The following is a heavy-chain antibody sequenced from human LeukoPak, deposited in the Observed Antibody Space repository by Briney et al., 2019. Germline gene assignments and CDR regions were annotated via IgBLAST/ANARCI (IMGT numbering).Heavy chain of an antibody. J-gene: IGHJ4*02. CDR2: ITWNRDNI. Sequence: GGSLRLSCTVSGFTFDDYAMHWVRHTPGKGLEWVAGITWNRDNIGYGDSVKGRFTISRDNVKNVLYLQMNSLRAEDTAVYYCACSGSYYRYYFDYWGQGTLVTVSS. V-gene: IGHV3-9*01. CDR1: GFTFDDYA. D-gene: IGHD3-10*02. CDR3: ACSGSYYRYYFDY.